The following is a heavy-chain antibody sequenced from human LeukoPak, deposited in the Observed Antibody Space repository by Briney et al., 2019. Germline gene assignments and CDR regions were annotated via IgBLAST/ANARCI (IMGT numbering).Heavy chain of an antibody. CDR3: ARARYYDRSGYALYYFDY. J-gene: IGHJ4*02. Sequence: PGGSLRLSCAASGFTFSTYGMSWGRQAPGKGLGWVSAISGSGGSTYYADSVKGGFTISRDNPKNTRDVQTNSLRDGDTAVCYCARARYYDRSGYALYYFDYWGQGTLVPVSS. D-gene: IGHD3-22*01. V-gene: IGHV3-23*01. CDR1: GFTFSTYG. CDR2: ISGSGGST.